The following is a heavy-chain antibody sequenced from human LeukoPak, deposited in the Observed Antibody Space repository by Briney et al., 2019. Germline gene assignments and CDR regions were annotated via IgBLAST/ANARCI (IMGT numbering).Heavy chain of an antibody. D-gene: IGHD6-6*01. CDR2: VFYSGNS. Sequence: PSEILSLTCTVSGDSLNSSTYYCGWVRQPPGKGLEYIGSVFYSGNSYYNPTLKGRVTPSIDTSKNHFSLRLSSVTAADTAVYYCARSLFRIAARPHFDYWGRGTLVTVSS. CDR3: ARSLFRIAARPHFDY. CDR1: GDSLNSSTYY. J-gene: IGHJ4*02. V-gene: IGHV4-39*02.